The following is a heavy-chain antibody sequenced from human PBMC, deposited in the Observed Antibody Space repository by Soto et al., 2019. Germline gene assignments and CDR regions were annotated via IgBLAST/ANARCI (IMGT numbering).Heavy chain of an antibody. J-gene: IGHJ4*02. CDR2: IIPIFGTA. CDR1: GGTFSSYA. V-gene: IGHV1-69*12. CDR3: ARVNYDSSGYPQYYFDY. Sequence: QVQLVQSGAEVKKPGSSVKVSCKASGGTFSSYAISWVRQAPGQGLEWMGGIIPIFGTANYAQKFQGRVTSTADESTSTAYRELSRLRSEDTAVYYCARVNYDSSGYPQYYFDYWGQGTLVTVSS. D-gene: IGHD3-22*01.